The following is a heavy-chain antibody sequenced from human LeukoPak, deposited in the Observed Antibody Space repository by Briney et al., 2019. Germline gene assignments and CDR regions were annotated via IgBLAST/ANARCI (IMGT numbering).Heavy chain of an antibody. CDR2: INPNNGGT. CDR1: GYTFTYYY. V-gene: IGHV1-2*02. Sequence: ASVKVSCKTSGYTFTYYYMHWVRQAPGQGLEWMGWINPNNGGTNYAQKFQGRVTMTRDTSISTAYVELTSLRSDDTAVYYCAREGYCSGGMCPVGYWGQGTLVTVSS. D-gene: IGHD2-15*01. CDR3: AREGYCSGGMCPVGY. J-gene: IGHJ4*02.